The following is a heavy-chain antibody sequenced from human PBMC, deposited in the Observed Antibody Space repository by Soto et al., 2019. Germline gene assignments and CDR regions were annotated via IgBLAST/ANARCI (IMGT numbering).Heavy chain of an antibody. CDR1: GFTFSSYW. V-gene: IGHV3-7*01. Sequence: GGSLRLSCAASGFTFSSYWMSWVRQAPGKGLEWVANIKQDGAEESNVDSVEGRCIITRGNAKNSLYLQMNSLRAEDTAVYYCARDSAYMITFGGVIAPGAFDIWGQGTMVTVSS. CDR2: IKQDGAEE. CDR3: ARDSAYMITFGGVIAPGAFDI. J-gene: IGHJ3*02. D-gene: IGHD3-16*02.